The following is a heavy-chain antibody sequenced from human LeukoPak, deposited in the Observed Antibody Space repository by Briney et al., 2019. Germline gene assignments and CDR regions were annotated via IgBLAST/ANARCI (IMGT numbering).Heavy chain of an antibody. CDR1: GFTFSSYG. V-gene: IGHV3-30*18. J-gene: IGHJ4*02. Sequence: GRSLRLSCAASGFTFSSYGMHWVRQAPGKGLEWVAVISNDGTNKYYADSVKGRFTISRDNSNNTLYLQMNSLRAEDTAVYYCAKDRSKVFDYWGQGTLVTVSS. CDR2: ISNDGTNK. CDR3: AKDRSKVFDY. D-gene: IGHD1-26*01.